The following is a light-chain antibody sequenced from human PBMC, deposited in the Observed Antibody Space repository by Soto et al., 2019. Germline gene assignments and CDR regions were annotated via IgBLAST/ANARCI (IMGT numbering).Light chain of an antibody. CDR2: AAS. CDR1: QDIGSW. V-gene: IGKV1D-12*01. Sequence: DLQLTQSPSSVSASVGDRVTITCRASQDIGSWLAWYQQKPGKAPKLLRYAASSLQSGVPSRFSGSGSGTDFTLIISSLQPEDFATYYCQQANSFPLTVGGGTKVE. CDR3: QQANSFPLT. J-gene: IGKJ4*01.